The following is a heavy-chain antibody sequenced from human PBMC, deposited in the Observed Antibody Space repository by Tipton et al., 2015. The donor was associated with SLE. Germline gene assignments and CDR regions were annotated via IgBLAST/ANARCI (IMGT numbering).Heavy chain of an antibody. CDR2: INHSGST. CDR1: GGSFSGYY. V-gene: IGHV4-34*01. CDR3: AISPKVAGGYYYYGMDV. J-gene: IGHJ6*02. Sequence: TLSLTCAVYGGSFSGYYWSWIRQPPGKGLEWIGEINHSGSTNYNPSLKSRVTISEDTSKNQFSLKLSSVTAADTAVYYCAISPKVAGGYYYYGMDVWGQGTTVTVSS. D-gene: IGHD6-19*01.